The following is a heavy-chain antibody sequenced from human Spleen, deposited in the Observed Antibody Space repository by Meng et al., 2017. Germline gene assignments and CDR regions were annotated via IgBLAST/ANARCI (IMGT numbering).Heavy chain of an antibody. CDR2: IYYSGST. Sequence: QGRLKESGPGLLKPSGTPSLPCTVSGDSISSYYWSWSRQPPGKGLEWIGYIYYSGSTNYNPSLKSRVTISVDTSKNQFSLKLSSVTAADTAVYYCARGKQQLVRGHFDYWGQGTLVTVSS. J-gene: IGHJ4*02. V-gene: IGHV4-59*01. D-gene: IGHD6-13*01. CDR3: ARGKQQLVRGHFDY. CDR1: GDSISSYY.